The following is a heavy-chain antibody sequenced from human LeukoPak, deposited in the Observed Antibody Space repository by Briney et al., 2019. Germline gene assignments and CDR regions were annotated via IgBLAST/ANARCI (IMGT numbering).Heavy chain of an antibody. D-gene: IGHD6-19*01. CDR1: GYTFTSYG. Sequence: ASVKVSCKASGYTFTSYGISWVRQAPGQGFEWMGWISAYNGNTNYAQKLQGRVTMTTDTSTSTAYMELRSLRSDDTAVYYCARDLHSSGWSNYYGMDVWGQGTTVTVSS. V-gene: IGHV1-18*01. CDR3: ARDLHSSGWSNYYGMDV. CDR2: ISAYNGNT. J-gene: IGHJ6*02.